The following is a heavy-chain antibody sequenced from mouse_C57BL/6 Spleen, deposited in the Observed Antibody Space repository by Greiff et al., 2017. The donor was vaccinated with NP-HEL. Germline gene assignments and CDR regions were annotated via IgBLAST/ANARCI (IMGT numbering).Heavy chain of an antibody. Sequence: QVQLKQSGAELVRPGASVTLSCKASGYTFTDYEMHWVKQTPVHGLEWIGAIDPETGGTAYNQKFKGKAILTADKSSSTAYMELRSLTSEDSAVYYCTRWELWSYYFDSGAKAPLSQSPQ. CDR2: IDPETGGT. V-gene: IGHV1-15*01. D-gene: IGHD1-1*02. CDR1: GYTFTDYE. CDR3: TRWELWSYYFDS. J-gene: IGHJ2*01.